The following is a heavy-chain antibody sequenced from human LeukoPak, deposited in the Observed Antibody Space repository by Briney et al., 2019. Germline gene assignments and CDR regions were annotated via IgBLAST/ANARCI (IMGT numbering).Heavy chain of an antibody. CDR1: GFTFDEYA. Sequence: GGSLRLSCAASGFTFDEYAMHWVRQAPGQGLEWVSLISGDGGSTYYADSVKGRFTISRDNSKNSLYLQMNSLSTEDTALYYCAKGGSGWSYYFDFWGQGTLVTVSS. CDR3: AKGGSGWSYYFDF. D-gene: IGHD6-19*01. CDR2: ISGDGGST. J-gene: IGHJ4*02. V-gene: IGHV3-43*02.